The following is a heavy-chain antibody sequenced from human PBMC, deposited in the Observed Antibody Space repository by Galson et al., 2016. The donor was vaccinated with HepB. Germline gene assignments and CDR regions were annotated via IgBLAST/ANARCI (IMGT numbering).Heavy chain of an antibody. D-gene: IGHD5-24*01. CDR3: AKYNYGLDAFDI. CDR1: GFTFSSYS. Sequence: SLRLSCAASGFTFSSYSMNWVRQAPGKGLEWVSSISSTSHYVYYADSVMGRFSISRDNAKDSLFLQMNSLTTEDTAWYYCAKYNYGLDAFDIWGQGTMVTVSS. V-gene: IGHV3-21*04. CDR2: ISSTSHYV. J-gene: IGHJ3*02.